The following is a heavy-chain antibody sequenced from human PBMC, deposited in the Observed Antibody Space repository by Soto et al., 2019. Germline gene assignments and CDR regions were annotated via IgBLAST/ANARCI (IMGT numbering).Heavy chain of an antibody. J-gene: IGHJ6*02. CDR3: ARESRIAARPYYYYGMDV. D-gene: IGHD6-6*01. CDR1: GDTFTSYY. V-gene: IGHV1-46*01. CDR2: INPSGGST. Sequence: GASVKVSCKAPGDTFTSYYMHWVRQAPGHGREWMGVINPSGGSTSYAQKFQGRVTMTRDTSTSTVDMELSSLRSEDTAVYYCARESRIAARPYYYYGMDVWGQGTTVTVSS.